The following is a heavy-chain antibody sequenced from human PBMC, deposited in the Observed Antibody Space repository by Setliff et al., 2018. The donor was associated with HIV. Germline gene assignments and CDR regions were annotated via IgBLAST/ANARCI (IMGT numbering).Heavy chain of an antibody. Sequence: ASVKVSCKASGYTFTSYDISWVRQAPGQGLEWMGWISAYHGNTNYAQKLQGRVTMTTDTSTSTAYMELRSLRSADTAVYYCAREIGDYYDSSGYYPPTDYYYGMDVWGQGTTVTVSS. CDR2: ISAYHGNT. D-gene: IGHD3-22*01. CDR3: AREIGDYYDSSGYYPPTDYYYGMDV. J-gene: IGHJ6*02. CDR1: GYTFTSYD. V-gene: IGHV1-18*01.